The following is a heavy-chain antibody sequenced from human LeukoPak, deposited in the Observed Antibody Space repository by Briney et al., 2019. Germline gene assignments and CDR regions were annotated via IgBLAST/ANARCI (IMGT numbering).Heavy chain of an antibody. Sequence: NPSETLSLTCTVSGGSISRHYWSWIRQPAGKGLEWIGRIYSSGNTNYNPSLNSRVTMSVDTSKNQFSLKLTSVTAADTAVYYCARVLTAVAGPYYFDFWGQGTLDTVSS. J-gene: IGHJ4*02. D-gene: IGHD6-19*01. CDR2: IYSSGNT. CDR1: GGSISRHY. CDR3: ARVLTAVAGPYYFDF. V-gene: IGHV4-4*07.